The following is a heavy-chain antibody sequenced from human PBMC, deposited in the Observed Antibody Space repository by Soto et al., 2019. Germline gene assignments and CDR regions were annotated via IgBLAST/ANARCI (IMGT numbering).Heavy chain of an antibody. J-gene: IGHJ6*02. Sequence: GESLKISCKGSGYSFTSYWISWVRQMPGKGLEWMGRIDPSDSYTNYSPSLQGHVTISADKSISTAYLQWSSLKASATAMYYCARHGGAGTSPYYYYGMDVWGQGTTVTVSS. CDR1: GYSFTSYW. D-gene: IGHD6-19*01. V-gene: IGHV5-10-1*01. CDR3: ARHGGAGTSPYYYYGMDV. CDR2: IDPSDSYT.